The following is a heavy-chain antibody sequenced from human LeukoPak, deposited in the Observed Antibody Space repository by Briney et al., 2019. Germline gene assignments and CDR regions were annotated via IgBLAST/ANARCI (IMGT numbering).Heavy chain of an antibody. V-gene: IGHV1-18*01. CDR1: GYTFTTFG. CDR3: ARGPRSNEY. J-gene: IGHJ4*02. Sequence: ASVKVSCKASGYTFTTFGISWVRQAPGQGLGWMGWIAGYNDNTNYAQKFQGRVTMTTDTSTSTAYMELRSLRSDDTAIYYCARGPRSNEYWGQGTLVTVSS. CDR2: IAGYNDNT.